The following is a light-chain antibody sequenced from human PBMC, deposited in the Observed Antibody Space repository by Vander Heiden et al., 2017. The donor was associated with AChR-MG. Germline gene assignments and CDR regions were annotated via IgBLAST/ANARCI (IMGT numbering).Light chain of an antibody. J-gene: IGKJ2*03. CDR3: QHCVRTPRYS. CDR2: ATS. V-gene: IGKV1-39*01. Sequence: DIQMTQSPSSLSASVGDRVTITCRASQNISNYLNWYQQKQGQAPNLLIFATSSLHSGVPSRFSGSGYGTHFTLTISSLQPEDFATYYCQHCVRTPRYSFGPGTKLDIK. CDR1: QNISNY.